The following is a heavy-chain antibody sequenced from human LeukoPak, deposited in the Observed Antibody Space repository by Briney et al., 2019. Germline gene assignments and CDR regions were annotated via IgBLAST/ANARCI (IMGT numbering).Heavy chain of an antibody. Sequence: SETLSLTCTVSGGSISSGDYYWSWIRQPPGKGLEWIGFIYYSGSTYYNPSLKSRVTISVDTSKNQFSLKLSSVTAADTAVYXXXXXXXQLTHWYFDLWGRGTLVTVSS. V-gene: IGHV4-30-4*01. CDR2: IYYSGST. D-gene: IGHD2-2*01. CDR3: XXXXXQLTHWYFDL. CDR1: GGSISSGDYY. J-gene: IGHJ2*01.